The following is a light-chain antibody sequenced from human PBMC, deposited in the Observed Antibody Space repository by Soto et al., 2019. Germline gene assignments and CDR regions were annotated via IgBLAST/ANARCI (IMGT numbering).Light chain of an antibody. V-gene: IGKV3-20*01. J-gene: IGKJ1*01. CDR3: QQYGRTSWT. Sequence: EIVLTQSPGTLSLSPGEGATLSCRASQRVSTNFFAWYQQKPGQAPRLLIYGASTKATGIPDRYSGSGSGTDFTFIISRLEPEDFAVYYCQQYGRTSWTFGQGTKVDIK. CDR1: QRVSTNF. CDR2: GAS.